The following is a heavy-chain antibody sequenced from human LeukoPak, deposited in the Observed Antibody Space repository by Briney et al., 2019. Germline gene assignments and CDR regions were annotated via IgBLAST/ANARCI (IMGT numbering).Heavy chain of an antibody. CDR2: IYHSGST. V-gene: IGHV4-30-2*01. J-gene: IGHJ4*02. CDR3: ARSYGSGTYYNAHFDY. Sequence: SETLSLTCTVSGGSISSGGYYWSWIRQPPGKGLEWFGYIYHSGSTYYNPSLKSRVTISVDRSKTQFSLNLTSVTAADTAVYYCARSYGSGTYYNAHFDYWGQGTLVTVSS. CDR1: GGSISSGGYY. D-gene: IGHD3-10*01.